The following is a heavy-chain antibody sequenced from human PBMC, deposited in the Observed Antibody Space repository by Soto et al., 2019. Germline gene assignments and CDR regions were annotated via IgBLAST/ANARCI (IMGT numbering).Heavy chain of an antibody. D-gene: IGHD2-15*01. J-gene: IGHJ3*02. V-gene: IGHV3-74*01. CDR1: GFTFSSYW. Sequence: EVQLVESGGGLVQPGGSLRLSCAASGFTFSSYWMHWVRQAPGKGLVWVSRINSDGSSTSYADSVKGRFTISRDNAKNTLYLQMNSLSAEDTAVDYCARVAVGYCSGGSCYSNAFDIWAQGTMVTVSS. CDR3: ARVAVGYCSGGSCYSNAFDI. CDR2: INSDGSST.